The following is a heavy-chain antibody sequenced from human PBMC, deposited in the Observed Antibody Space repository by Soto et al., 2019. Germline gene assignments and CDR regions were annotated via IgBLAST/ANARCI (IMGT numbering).Heavy chain of an antibody. J-gene: IGHJ4*02. Sequence: GGSLRLSCAASGFTFSSYWMHWVRQAPGKGLVWVSRINSDGSSTSYADSVKGRFTISRDNAKNTLYLQMNSLRAEDTAVYYCARAPYYDILTAYNWGQGTLVTVSS. CDR2: INSDGSST. D-gene: IGHD3-9*01. V-gene: IGHV3-74*01. CDR3: ARAPYYDILTAYN. CDR1: GFTFSSYW.